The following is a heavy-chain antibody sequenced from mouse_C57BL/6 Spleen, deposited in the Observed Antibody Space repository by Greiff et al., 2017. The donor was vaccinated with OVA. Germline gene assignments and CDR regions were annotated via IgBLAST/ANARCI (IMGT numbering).Heavy chain of an antibody. J-gene: IGHJ2*01. CDR2: IDPSDSYT. Sequence: QVQLQQSGAELVMPGASVKLSCKASGYTFTSYWMHWVKQRPGQGLEWIGEIDPSDSYTNYNQKFKGKSTLTVDKSSSTAYMQLSSLTSEDSAVYYCARALGRREDYFDYWGQGTTLTVSS. V-gene: IGHV1-69*01. CDR1: GYTFTSYW. CDR3: ARALGRREDYFDY. D-gene: IGHD4-1*01.